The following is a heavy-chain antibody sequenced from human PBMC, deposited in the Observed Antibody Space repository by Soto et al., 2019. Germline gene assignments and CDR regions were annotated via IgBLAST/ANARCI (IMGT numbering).Heavy chain of an antibody. D-gene: IGHD4-17*01. J-gene: IGHJ1*01. V-gene: IGHV3-23*01. CDR1: GFSFRTYA. CDR2: INSVGGT. CDR3: AKYAGNYGAYARYFPH. Sequence: EVQLLESGGGLVQPGGSLRLSCAASGFSFRTYAMSWVRQAPGKGLEWVSTINSVGGTFYVDSVRGRFTNSRDDSIDTHYLQMNSQRAEDTAVYYCAKYAGNYGAYARYFPHWGEGTLVTVSS.